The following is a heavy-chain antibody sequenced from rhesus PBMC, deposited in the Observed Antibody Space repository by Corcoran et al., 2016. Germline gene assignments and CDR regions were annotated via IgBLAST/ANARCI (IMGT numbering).Heavy chain of an antibody. D-gene: IGHD3-28*01. J-gene: IGHJ1*01. CDR3: ARDGPSLGSGYQPEFEF. CDR2: IGGSSGCT. Sequence: QVQLQESGPGLVKPSETLSLTCAVSGYSISSGYGWSWLRQPPGKGLAWLGYIGGSSGCTNYNPSLKSRVTISKDTSKNQFSLKLSSVTAADTAVYYCARDGPSLGSGYQPEFEFWGQGALVTVSS. V-gene: IGHV4-127*01. CDR1: GYSISSGYG.